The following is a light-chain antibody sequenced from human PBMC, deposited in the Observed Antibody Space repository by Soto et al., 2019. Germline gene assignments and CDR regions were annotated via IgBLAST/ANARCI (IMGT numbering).Light chain of an antibody. V-gene: IGLV1-51*01. CDR1: SSNIGGNS. Sequence: QSVLTQPPSVSAAPGQKVTIPCSGSSSNIGGNSVSWYQQFPGTAPKLLIYDDNKRPSGIPDRFSGSKSGTSATLGITGFQTGDEADYYCGSWDSSLSAYVFGTGTKVTVL. J-gene: IGLJ1*01. CDR2: DDN. CDR3: GSWDSSLSAYV.